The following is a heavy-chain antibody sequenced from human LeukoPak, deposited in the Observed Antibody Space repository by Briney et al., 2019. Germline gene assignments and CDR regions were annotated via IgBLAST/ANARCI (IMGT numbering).Heavy chain of an antibody. Sequence: ASVKVSCKASGYTFTSYGISWVRQAPGQGLEWMGCISAYNGNTNYAQKMQGRVTMTTDTSKSTAYMELRRLRSDDTAAYYCTRRGGKNYGDYVVYYYYMDVWGKGTTVTVSS. CDR1: GYTFTSYG. CDR3: TRRGGKNYGDYVVYYYYMDV. D-gene: IGHD4-17*01. V-gene: IGHV1-18*01. J-gene: IGHJ6*03. CDR2: ISAYNGNT.